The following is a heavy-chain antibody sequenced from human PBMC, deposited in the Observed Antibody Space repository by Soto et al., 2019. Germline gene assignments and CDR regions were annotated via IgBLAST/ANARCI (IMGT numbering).Heavy chain of an antibody. CDR2: ISGCGGST. D-gene: IGHD6-13*01. Sequence: VSLRLSCAASGFTFSSYAMSWVREAPGKGLEWVSAISGCGGSTYYADSVKGRFTISRDNSKNTLYLQMNSLRAEDTAVYYCAKEGFSSSWLDYWGQGTLVTVSS. V-gene: IGHV3-23*01. J-gene: IGHJ4*02. CDR1: GFTFSSYA. CDR3: AKEGFSSSWLDY.